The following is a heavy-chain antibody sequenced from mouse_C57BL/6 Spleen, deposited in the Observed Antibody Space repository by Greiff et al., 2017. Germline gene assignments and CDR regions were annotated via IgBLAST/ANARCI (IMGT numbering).Heavy chain of an antibody. CDR2: INYDGSST. J-gene: IGHJ4*01. Sequence: EVKLMESEGGLVQPGSSMKLSCTASGFTFSDYYMAWVRQVPEKGLEWVANINYDGSSTYYLDSLKSRFIISRDNAKNILYLQMSSLKSEDTATYYCAREGAKSPLLYAMDYWGQGTSVTVSS. D-gene: IGHD6-1*01. V-gene: IGHV5-16*01. CDR3: AREGAKSPLLYAMDY. CDR1: GFTFSDYY.